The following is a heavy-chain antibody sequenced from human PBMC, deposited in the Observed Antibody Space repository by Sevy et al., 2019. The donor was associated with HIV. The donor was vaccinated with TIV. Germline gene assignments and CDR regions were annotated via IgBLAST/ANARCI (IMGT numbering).Heavy chain of an antibody. CDR1: GFTFDDYA. CDR2: ISWNSGSI. J-gene: IGHJ3*02. D-gene: IGHD2-15*01. Sequence: GGSLRLSCAASGFTFDDYAMHWVRQAPGKGLEWVSGISWNSGSIGYADSVKGGFTISKDNAKNSLFLQMNSLRAEDTALYYCAKDIKSLTSGPYAFDIWGQGTMVTVSS. CDR3: AKDIKSLTSGPYAFDI. V-gene: IGHV3-9*01.